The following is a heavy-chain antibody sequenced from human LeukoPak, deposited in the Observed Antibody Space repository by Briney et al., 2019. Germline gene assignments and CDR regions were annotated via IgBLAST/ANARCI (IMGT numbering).Heavy chain of an antibody. V-gene: IGHV3-48*02. D-gene: IGHD3-10*01. CDR2: ISSGSSTK. J-gene: IGHJ4*02. Sequence: TGGSLRLSCAATGFGLSAHAMNWVRQAPGKGLEWLSYISSGSSTKNYADSVLGRFTISKDDSKNFLYLEMNSLRDEDTAVYYCAKDLRGVDYWGQGTLVTVSS. CDR1: GFGLSAHA. CDR3: AKDLRGVDY.